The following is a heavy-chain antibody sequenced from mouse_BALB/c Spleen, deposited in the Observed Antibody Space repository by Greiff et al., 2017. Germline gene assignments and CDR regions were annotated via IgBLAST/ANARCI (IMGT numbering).Heavy chain of an antibody. CDR1: GFTFSSYG. CDR3: ARHASTMDAMDY. Sequence: EVQLVESGGDLVKPGGSLKLSCAASGFTFSSYGMSWVRQTPDKRLEWVATISSGGSYTYYPDSVKGRFTISRDNAKNTLYLQMSSLKSEDTAMYYCARHASTMDAMDYWGQGTSVTVAS. CDR2: ISSGGSYT. D-gene: IGHD2-1*01. J-gene: IGHJ4*01. V-gene: IGHV5-6*01.